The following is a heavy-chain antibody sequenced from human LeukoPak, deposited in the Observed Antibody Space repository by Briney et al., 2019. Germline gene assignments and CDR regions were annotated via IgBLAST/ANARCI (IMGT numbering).Heavy chain of an antibody. D-gene: IGHD3-3*01. CDR1: GGSISSYY. CDR2: IYYSGST. J-gene: IGHJ1*01. V-gene: IGHV4-59*01. Sequence: SETLSLTCTVSGGSISSYYWSWIRQPPGKGLEWIGYIYYSGSTNYNPSLKSRVTIPVDTSKNQFSLKLSSVTAADTAVYYCAGEIWGFGHWGQGTLVTVSS. CDR3: AGEIWGFGH.